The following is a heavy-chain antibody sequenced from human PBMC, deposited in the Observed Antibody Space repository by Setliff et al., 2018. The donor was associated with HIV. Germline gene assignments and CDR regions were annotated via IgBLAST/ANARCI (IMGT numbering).Heavy chain of an antibody. V-gene: IGHV4-61*05. CDR1: GGSIIDSRYF. J-gene: IGHJ6*02. D-gene: IGHD6-13*01. CDR3: ASLWGSSWDAYYYYGMDV. CDR2: T. Sequence: ETLSLTCTVSGGSIIDSRYFWGWIRQPPGKGLEWIGSTSYNPSLKSRVTISVDTSKNQFSLKLSSVTAADTAVYYCASLWGSSWDAYYYYGMDVWGQGTTVTVS.